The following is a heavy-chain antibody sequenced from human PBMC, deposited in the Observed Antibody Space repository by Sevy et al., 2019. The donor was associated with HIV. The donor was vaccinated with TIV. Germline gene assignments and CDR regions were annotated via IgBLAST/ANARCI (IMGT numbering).Heavy chain of an antibody. V-gene: IGHV3-23*01. CDR2: VSFGCGKI. Sequence: GGSLRLSCAASGFAFYDYSMSWIRQAPGKGLEWVATVSFGCGKINYADSVKGRFTISRDNSKNSFSLQMDNLRVEDTALYYCAREGCTRPHDYWGQGTRVTVSS. J-gene: IGHJ4*02. D-gene: IGHD2-8*01. CDR3: AREGCTRPHDY. CDR1: GFAFYDYS.